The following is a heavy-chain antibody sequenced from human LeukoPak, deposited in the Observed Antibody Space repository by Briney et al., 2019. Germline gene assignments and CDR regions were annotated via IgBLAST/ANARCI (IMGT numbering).Heavy chain of an antibody. Sequence: SETLSLTCAVSGYSINSGYYWGWIRQPPGKGLEWIASIHHSGSTHYNPSLKSRVIISVDTSKNQFSLKLSSVTAADTAVYYCARLVRGVGYWYFDLWGRGTLVTVSS. CDR3: ARLVRGVGYWYFDL. CDR1: GYSINSGYY. J-gene: IGHJ2*01. V-gene: IGHV4-38-2*01. CDR2: IHHSGST. D-gene: IGHD3-10*01.